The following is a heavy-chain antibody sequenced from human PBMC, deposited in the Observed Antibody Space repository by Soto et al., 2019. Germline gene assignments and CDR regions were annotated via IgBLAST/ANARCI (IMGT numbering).Heavy chain of an antibody. CDR1: GGSISTSGHY. CDR2: IYYTGTT. D-gene: IGHD3-3*01. Sequence: SETLSLTCTFSGGSISTSGHYWGWVRQPPGKGLEWIGNIYYTGTTYYNPSLKNRVTISVDTSKNQFSLKLSSVTAADTAVYYCARDYDFWSGYFRGYDPWGQGTLVTVSS. V-gene: IGHV4-39*02. J-gene: IGHJ5*02. CDR3: ARDYDFWSGYFRGYDP.